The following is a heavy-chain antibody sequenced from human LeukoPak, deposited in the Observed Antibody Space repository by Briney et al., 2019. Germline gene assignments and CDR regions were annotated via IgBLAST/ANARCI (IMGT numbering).Heavy chain of an antibody. CDR3: ARRDVVVQLAH. J-gene: IGHJ4*02. Sequence: SETLSLTCAVYGGSFSGYYWSWIRQPPGKGLEWIGEINHSGSTNYNPSLKSRVTISVDTSKNQFSPKLSSVTAADTAVYYCARRDVVVQLAHWGQGTLVTVSS. D-gene: IGHD2-2*01. V-gene: IGHV4-34*01. CDR2: INHSGST. CDR1: GGSFSGYY.